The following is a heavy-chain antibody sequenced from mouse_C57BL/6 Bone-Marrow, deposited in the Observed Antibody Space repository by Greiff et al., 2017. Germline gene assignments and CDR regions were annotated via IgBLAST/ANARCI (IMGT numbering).Heavy chain of an antibody. V-gene: IGHV1-50*01. Sequence: QVQLQQPGAELVKPGASVKLSCKASGYTFTSYWMQWVKERPGQGLEWIGEIDPSDSYINYNQKFKGKATLTVDTSSSTAYMQLSSLTSEDSAVYYCAGCGFAYWGQGTLVTVSA. CDR3: AGCGFAY. CDR1: GYTFTSYW. CDR2: IDPSDSYI. J-gene: IGHJ3*01.